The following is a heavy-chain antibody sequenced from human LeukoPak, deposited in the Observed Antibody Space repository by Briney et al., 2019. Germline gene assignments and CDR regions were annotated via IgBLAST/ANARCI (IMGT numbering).Heavy chain of an antibody. CDR1: GFTFSGSA. CDR3: TPTSTEMDV. V-gene: IGHV3-73*01. CDR2: IRSKANSYAT. D-gene: IGHD2-2*01. Sequence: GGSLRLSCAASGFTFSGSAMHWVRHASGKGLEWAGRIRSKANSYATAYAASVKGRFTISRDDSKNTPYLQMNSLKTKDTAEYYCTPTSTEMDVCGKGTSVTFSS. J-gene: IGHJ6*04.